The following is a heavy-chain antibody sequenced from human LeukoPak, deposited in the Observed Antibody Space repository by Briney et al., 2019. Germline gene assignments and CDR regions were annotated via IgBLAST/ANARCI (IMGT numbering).Heavy chain of an antibody. D-gene: IGHD3-3*01. CDR2: INPNSGGT. V-gene: IGHV1-2*02. CDR1: GYTFTGYY. Sequence: ASVKVSCKASGYTFTGYYMHWVRQAPGQGLEWMGWINPNSGGTNYAQKFQGRVTMTRDTSTSTVYMELSSLRSEDTAVYYCAREREGPFGDFWSGYYYWGQGTLVTVSS. CDR3: AREREGPFGDFWSGYYY. J-gene: IGHJ4*02.